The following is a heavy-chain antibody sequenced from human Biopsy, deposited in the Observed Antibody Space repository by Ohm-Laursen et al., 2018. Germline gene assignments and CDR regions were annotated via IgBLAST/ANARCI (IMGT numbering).Heavy chain of an antibody. CDR1: GYTFTSYG. V-gene: IGHV1-18*01. CDR3: TRHHHYASGSYARMDV. J-gene: IGHJ6*02. CDR2: ISADNGNT. D-gene: IGHD3-10*01. Sequence: ASVKVSCKASGYTFTSYGISWVRQAPGQGLEWMGWISADNGNTVYAQNLQGRVTLTTDTSTSTAYMELRSLRSDDTAYYYCTRHHHYASGSYARMDVWGQGTRVTVSS.